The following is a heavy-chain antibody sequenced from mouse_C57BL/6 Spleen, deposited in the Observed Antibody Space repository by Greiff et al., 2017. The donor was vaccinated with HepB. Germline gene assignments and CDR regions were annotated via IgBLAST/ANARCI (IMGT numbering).Heavy chain of an antibody. V-gene: IGHV1-82*01. CDR3: ARSIYYGYDGYAMDY. Sequence: VKLMESGPELVKPGASVKISCKASGYAFSSSWMNWVKQRPGKGLEWIGRIYPGDGDTNYNGKFKGKATLTADKSSSTAYMKRSSLTSEDSAVYFCARSIYYGYDGYAMDYWGQGTSVTVSS. J-gene: IGHJ4*01. CDR2: IYPGDGDT. CDR1: GYAFSSSW. D-gene: IGHD2-2*01.